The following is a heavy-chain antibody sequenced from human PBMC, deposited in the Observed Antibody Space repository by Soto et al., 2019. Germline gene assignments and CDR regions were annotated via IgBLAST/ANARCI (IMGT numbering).Heavy chain of an antibody. CDR2: ISGSGGST. V-gene: IGHV3-23*01. D-gene: IGHD3-22*01. CDR3: AKDLTSEPDSSGYYFFDY. J-gene: IGHJ4*02. CDR1: GFTFSSYA. Sequence: GGSLRLSCAASGFTFSSYAMSWVRQAPGKGLEWVSAISGSGGSTYYADSVKGRFTISRDNSKNTLYLQMNSLRAEDTAVYYCAKDLTSEPDSSGYYFFDYWGQGTLVTVSS.